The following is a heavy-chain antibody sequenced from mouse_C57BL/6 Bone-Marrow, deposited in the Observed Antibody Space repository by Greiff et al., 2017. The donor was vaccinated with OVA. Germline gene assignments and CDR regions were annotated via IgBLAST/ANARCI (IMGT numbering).Heavy chain of an antibody. D-gene: IGHD1-1*01. Sequence: QVQLQQSDAELVKPGASVKISCKASGYTFTDHTIHWMKQRPEQGLEWIGYIYPRDGSTKYNEKFKGKATLTADKSSSTAYMQLNSLTSEDSAVYFGARWDYGSSYGWFAYWGQGTLVTVSA. CDR1: GYTFTDHT. CDR3: ARWDYGSSYGWFAY. J-gene: IGHJ3*01. V-gene: IGHV1-78*01. CDR2: IYPRDGST.